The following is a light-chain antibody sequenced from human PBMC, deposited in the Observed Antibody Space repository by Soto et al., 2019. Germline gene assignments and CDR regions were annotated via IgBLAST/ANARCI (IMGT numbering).Light chain of an antibody. CDR3: QSYDTGLTGHVL. V-gene: IGLV1-44*01. Sequence: QSVLTQPPSASGTPGQRVTISCSGSRSNIGSDTVNWYQQLPETAPKLLIYASTNRPSGVPDRFSGSKSDTSASLAITGLQIDDEADYYCQSYDTGLTGHVLFGGGTKLTVL. CDR2: AST. J-gene: IGLJ2*01. CDR1: RSNIGSDT.